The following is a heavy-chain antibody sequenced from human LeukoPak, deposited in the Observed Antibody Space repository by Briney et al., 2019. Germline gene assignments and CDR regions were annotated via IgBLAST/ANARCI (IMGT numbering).Heavy chain of an antibody. D-gene: IGHD3-10*01. CDR2: IYHSGST. CDR1: GGSISSDGYY. Sequence: SEALSLTCTVSGGSISSDGYYWSWIRQPPGKGLEWIGYIYHSGSTYYNPSLKSRVTISVDKSKNQFSLRLSSVTAADTAVYYCARVENGSGSFDHWGQGTPVTDSS. V-gene: IGHV4-30-2*01. CDR3: ARVENGSGSFDH. J-gene: IGHJ4*02.